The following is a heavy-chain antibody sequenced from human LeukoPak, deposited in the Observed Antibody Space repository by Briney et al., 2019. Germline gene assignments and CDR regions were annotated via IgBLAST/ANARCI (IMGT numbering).Heavy chain of an antibody. CDR2: ISAYNGNT. CDR1: GYTFTSYG. J-gene: IGHJ3*02. D-gene: IGHD3-22*01. Sequence: ASVKVSCKASGYTFTSYGISWVRQAPGQGLEWMGWISAYNGNTNYAQKLQGRVTMTTDTSTSTAYMELRSLRSDDTAVYYCASRRAYYYDSSDAFDIWGQGTMVTVSS. V-gene: IGHV1-18*01. CDR3: ASRRAYYYDSSDAFDI.